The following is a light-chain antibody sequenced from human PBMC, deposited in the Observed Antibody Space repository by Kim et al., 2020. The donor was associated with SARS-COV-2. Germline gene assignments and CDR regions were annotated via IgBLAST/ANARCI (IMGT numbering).Light chain of an antibody. Sequence: SASLGDRITSTCRASEDVSIHLAGFQHKPGKAPKPLIYAASSLQSGVPSKFSGSGSRTDFTLTISGLQPEESATYYCQQYYRYPPTFGGGTKLEI. V-gene: IGKV1-16*02. CDR2: AAS. CDR1: EDVSIH. CDR3: QQYYRYPPT. J-gene: IGKJ4*01.